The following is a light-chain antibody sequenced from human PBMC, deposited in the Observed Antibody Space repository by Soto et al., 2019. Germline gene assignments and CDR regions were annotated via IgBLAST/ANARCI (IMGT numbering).Light chain of an antibody. Sequence: EIVLAQSPASLSFSSGGRATLSCSASQSVSSYLAWYQQKPGQAPRLLIYDASNRATGIPARFSGSGSGTEFTLTISSLQSEDFAVYYCQQYNNWPPINFGQGTRLEIK. CDR2: DAS. CDR1: QSVSSY. V-gene: IGKV3-11*01. J-gene: IGKJ5*01. CDR3: QQYNNWPPIN.